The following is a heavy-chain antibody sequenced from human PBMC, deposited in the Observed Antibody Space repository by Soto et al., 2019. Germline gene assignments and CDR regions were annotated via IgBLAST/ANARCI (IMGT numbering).Heavy chain of an antibody. D-gene: IGHD2-21*02. V-gene: IGHV4-4*02. CDR2: TYYSGSV. CDR3: ARGSFVTHYSYYHMDV. Sequence: PSETLSLTCAVSSDSISRSHWLTWVRQSPGKGLEWLGDTYYSGSVYYNPSLRSRISISMDKSNNQFSLNLSSVTAADTAVYYCARGSFVTHYSYYHMDVWGKGTPLTVSS. CDR1: SDSISRSHW. J-gene: IGHJ6*03.